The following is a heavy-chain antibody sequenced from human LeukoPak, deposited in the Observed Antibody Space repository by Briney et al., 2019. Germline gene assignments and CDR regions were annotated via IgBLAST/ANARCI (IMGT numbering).Heavy chain of an antibody. V-gene: IGHV1-8*01. CDR3: ARVGWGWNYVGYYYYMDV. J-gene: IGHJ6*03. CDR1: GYTFTSYD. Sequence: SVKVSCKASGYTFTSYDINWVRQATGQGLEWMGWMNPNCGNTGYAQKFQGRVTMTRNTSISTAYIELSSLRSEDTAVYYCARVGWGWNYVGYYYYMDVWGKGTTVTVSS. D-gene: IGHD1-7*01. CDR2: MNPNCGNT.